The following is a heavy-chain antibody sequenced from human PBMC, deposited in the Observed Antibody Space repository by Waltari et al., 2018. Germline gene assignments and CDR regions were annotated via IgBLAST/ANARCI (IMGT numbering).Heavy chain of an antibody. CDR2: IAYNGRT. CDR1: GGSINNYY. Sequence: QVQLQESCPGLVKPSETLSLTCTVSGGSINNYYWNWIRQPPGKELEWIGYIAYNGRTNYNPALKSRLTISVVTSKTQFSLKLSSVTAADTAVYYCARSYDYWSGYPVDYWGQGILVTVSS. D-gene: IGHD3-3*01. V-gene: IGHV4-59*01. CDR3: ARSYDYWSGYPVDY. J-gene: IGHJ4*02.